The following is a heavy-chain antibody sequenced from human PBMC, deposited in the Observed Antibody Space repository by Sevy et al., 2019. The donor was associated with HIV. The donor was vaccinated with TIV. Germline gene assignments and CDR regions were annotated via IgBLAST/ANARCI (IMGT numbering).Heavy chain of an antibody. Sequence: SETLSLTCTVSGGSISAYHWSWIRQPPGKGLEYIGYIHYTGTTNYNPSPKSRVTISVDTSKNQFSLKLSSVTAADTALYYCAGAPPVRSGDDSLNWFDPWGQGTLVTVSS. CDR3: AGAPPVRSGDDSLNWFDP. CDR1: GGSISAYH. CDR2: IHYTGTT. V-gene: IGHV4-59*01. J-gene: IGHJ5*02. D-gene: IGHD5-12*01.